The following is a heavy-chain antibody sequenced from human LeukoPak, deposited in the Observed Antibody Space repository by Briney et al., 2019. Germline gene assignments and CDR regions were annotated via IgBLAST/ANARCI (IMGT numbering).Heavy chain of an antibody. J-gene: IGHJ5*01. V-gene: IGHV1-8*01. CDR2: MNPISGYT. CDR3: ARGLDGDFLDYNWFDS. D-gene: IGHD2-21*01. Sequence: ASVKVSFKASGYTFTNYNVNWVRQATGQGLEWMGWMNPISGYTGYAQKFQGRVTMTRDTSISTAYMELSSLRSEDTAVYYCARGLDGDFLDYNWFDSWGQGTLVTVSS. CDR1: GYTFTNYN.